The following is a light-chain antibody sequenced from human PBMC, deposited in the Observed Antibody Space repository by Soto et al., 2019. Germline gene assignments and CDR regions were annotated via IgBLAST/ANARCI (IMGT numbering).Light chain of an antibody. V-gene: IGKV4-1*01. CDR1: QSVLYSPNNKNY. CDR3: QQFYVVRCT. J-gene: IGKJ2*02. CDR2: WAS. Sequence: DIVMTQSPDSLAVSLGERATINCKSSQSVLYSPNNKNYLAWYQQKPGQPPKLLIYWASTRESGVPDRFSGSGSGTDLTLTISSLQAEDVALYYCQQFYVVRCTFGQGTKLEIK.